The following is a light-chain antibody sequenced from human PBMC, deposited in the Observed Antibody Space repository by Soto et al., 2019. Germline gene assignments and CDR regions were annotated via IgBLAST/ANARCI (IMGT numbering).Light chain of an antibody. CDR3: QQYNHWPPIT. CDR2: GAS. CDR1: RSVSSY. Sequence: PGDSATLSCRASRSVSSYLAWYQQKPGQAPRLLIYGASTRATNVSARFSGSGSGTEFTLTISSLQSEDFALYYCQQYNHWPPITFGPGTRLEIK. J-gene: IGKJ5*01. V-gene: IGKV3-15*01.